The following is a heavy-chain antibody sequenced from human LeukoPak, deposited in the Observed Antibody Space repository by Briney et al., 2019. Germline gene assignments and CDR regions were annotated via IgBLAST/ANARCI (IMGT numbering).Heavy chain of an antibody. CDR2: IISDGSST. Sequence: GGSLRLSCAASGFTFSSYWMHWVRQAPGKGLVWVSRIISDGSSTSYADSVKGRFTISRDNAKNTLYLQMNSLRAEDTAVYYCARDYSNYGDFDYWGQGTLVTVSS. CDR3: ARDYSNYGDFDY. J-gene: IGHJ4*02. V-gene: IGHV3-74*01. D-gene: IGHD4-11*01. CDR1: GFTFSSYW.